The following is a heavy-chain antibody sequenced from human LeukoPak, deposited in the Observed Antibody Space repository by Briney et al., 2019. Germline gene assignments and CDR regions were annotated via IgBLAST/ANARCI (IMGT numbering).Heavy chain of an antibody. D-gene: IGHD3-3*01. Sequence: SETLSLTCAVYGGSFSGYYWSWIRQPPGKGLEWIGEINHSGSTNYNPSLKSRVTISVDTSKNQFSLKLSSVTAADTAVYYCARGIYDYDFWSGYYNHPLNWFDPWGQGTLVTVSS. CDR3: ARGIYDYDFWSGYYNHPLNWFDP. J-gene: IGHJ5*02. V-gene: IGHV4-34*01. CDR2: INHSGST. CDR1: GGSFSGYY.